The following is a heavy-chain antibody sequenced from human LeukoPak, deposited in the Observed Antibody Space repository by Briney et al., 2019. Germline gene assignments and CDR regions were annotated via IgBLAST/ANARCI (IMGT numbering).Heavy chain of an antibody. J-gene: IGHJ4*02. CDR3: AKARDMGFLEWLFDY. CDR1: GFTFSSYA. Sequence: GGSLRLSCAASGFTFSSYAMSWVRQAPGKGLEWVSAISGSGGSTYYADSVKGRFTISRDNSKNTLYLQMSSLRAEDTAVYYCAKARDMGFLEWLFDYWGQGTLVTVSS. CDR2: ISGSGGST. V-gene: IGHV3-23*01. D-gene: IGHD3-3*01.